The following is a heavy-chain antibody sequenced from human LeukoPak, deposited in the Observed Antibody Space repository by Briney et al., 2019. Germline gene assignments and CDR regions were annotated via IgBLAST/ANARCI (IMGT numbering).Heavy chain of an antibody. CDR1: GITFSSYA. J-gene: IGHJ6*02. Sequence: GGSLRLSCAASGITFSSYAMHWVRQAPGKGLEWVAVISYDGSSKYYADSVKGRFTISRDNSKNTLYLQMNSLRAEDTAVYYCARDPTTGPVRGVIIYYYYGMDVWGQGTTVTVSS. CDR3: ARDPTTGPVRGVIIYYYYGMDV. D-gene: IGHD3-10*01. CDR2: ISYDGSSK. V-gene: IGHV3-30*04.